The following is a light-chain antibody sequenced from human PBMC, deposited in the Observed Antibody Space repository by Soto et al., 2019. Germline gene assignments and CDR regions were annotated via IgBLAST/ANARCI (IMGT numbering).Light chain of an antibody. CDR2: AAS. J-gene: IGKJ1*01. V-gene: IGKV1-8*01. Sequence: AIRMTQSPSSFSASTGDRVTITCRALQGISSYLAWYQQKPGKAPKLLIYAASTLQSGVPSRFSGSGSGTDFTLTISCLQSEDFATYYCQQYYSYLRTFGQGTKVEIK. CDR3: QQYYSYLRT. CDR1: QGISSY.